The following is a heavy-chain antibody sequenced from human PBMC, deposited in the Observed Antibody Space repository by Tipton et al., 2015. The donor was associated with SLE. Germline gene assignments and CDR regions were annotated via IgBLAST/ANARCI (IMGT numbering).Heavy chain of an antibody. CDR3: AKAKVARRGDHYYGMDV. V-gene: IGHV3-30*04. J-gene: IGHJ6*02. Sequence: SLRLSCAASGFRFNNYAMHWVRQAPGKGLEWLAVISYDGTNKYYPDSVKGRFTISRGNSQNTLYLQMNSLRAEDTALYYCAKAKVARRGDHYYGMDVWGQGTTVTVSS. D-gene: IGHD2-15*01. CDR2: ISYDGTNK. CDR1: GFRFNNYA.